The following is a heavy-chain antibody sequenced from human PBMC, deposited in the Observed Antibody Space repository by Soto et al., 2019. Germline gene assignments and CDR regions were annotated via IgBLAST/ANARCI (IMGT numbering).Heavy chain of an antibody. Sequence: SETLSLTCDVSGDTISTGGYTWAWIRQPPGKALEWIGHTYHSGNPYYNPSLKSRVTISVDTSKNQFSLKLSSVTAADTAVYYCASRKPKYYFDYWGQGTLVTVSS. CDR2: TYHSGNP. V-gene: IGHV4-30-2*02. CDR3: ASRKPKYYFDY. CDR1: GDTISTGGYT. J-gene: IGHJ4*02.